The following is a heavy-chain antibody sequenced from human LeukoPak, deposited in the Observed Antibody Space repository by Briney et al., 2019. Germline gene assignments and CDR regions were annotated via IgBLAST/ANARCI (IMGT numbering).Heavy chain of an antibody. V-gene: IGHV4-34*01. CDR2: INHSGST. J-gene: IGHJ4*02. CDR3: ARAAFPFGESKGYYFDY. Sequence: SETLSLTCAVYGGSFSGYYWSWIGQPPGKGLEWIGEINHSGSTNYNPSFKSRVTISVDTSKNQFSLKLSSVTAADTAVYYCARAAFPFGESKGYYFDYWGQGTLVTVSS. D-gene: IGHD3-10*01. CDR1: GGSFSGYY.